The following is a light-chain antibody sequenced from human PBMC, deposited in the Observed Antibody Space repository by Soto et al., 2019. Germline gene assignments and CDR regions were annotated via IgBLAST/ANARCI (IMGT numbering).Light chain of an antibody. Sequence: EIVMTQSPATLSVFPGERATLSCRASQSVNNNLAWYQQKPGQAPRLLIHGVSTRAAGIPDRFSGSGSGTDFTLTITRLEPEDSAVYFCQQYTGPPTTFGQGTRLEIK. CDR3: QQYTGPPTT. CDR1: QSVNNN. J-gene: IGKJ5*01. CDR2: GVS. V-gene: IGKV3D-15*01.